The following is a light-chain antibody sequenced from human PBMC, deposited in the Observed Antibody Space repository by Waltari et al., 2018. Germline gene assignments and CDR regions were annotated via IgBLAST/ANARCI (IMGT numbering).Light chain of an antibody. CDR3: QQYNNWPYT. CDR2: GAS. J-gene: IGKJ2*01. CDR1: QSVSSN. V-gene: IGKV3-15*01. Sequence: ELVMTQSPATLSVSPGERATLSCRASQSVSSNLAWYQQKPGQAPRLLIFGASTRATGIPARFSGRGSGTEFTLTISSLQSEDFAIYYCQQYNNWPYTFGQGTKLEIK.